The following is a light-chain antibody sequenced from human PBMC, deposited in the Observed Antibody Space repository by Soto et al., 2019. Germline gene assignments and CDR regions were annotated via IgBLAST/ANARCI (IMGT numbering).Light chain of an antibody. CDR1: QSVSRSN. CDR2: GAS. V-gene: IGKV3-20*01. Sequence: EIVLTQSPATLSLSPGERATLSCRASQSVSRSNLAWYQQKPGQAPRLLIYGASNRATGIPDRFSGSGSGTDFTLTISRLEPEDFAVYYCQQYGTAPWTFGQGTKVDIK. CDR3: QQYGTAPWT. J-gene: IGKJ1*01.